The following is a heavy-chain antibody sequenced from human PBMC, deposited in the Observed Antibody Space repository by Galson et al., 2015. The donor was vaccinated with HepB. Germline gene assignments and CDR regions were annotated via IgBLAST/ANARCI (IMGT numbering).Heavy chain of an antibody. Sequence: SLRLSCAASGFTFSSYWMSWVRQAPGKGLEWVANIKQDGSEKYYVDSVKGRFTISRDNAKNSLYLQMNSLRAEDTAVYYCARDQFGTYYGSGSYGYWGQGTLVTVSS. V-gene: IGHV3-7*03. CDR3: ARDQFGTYYGSGSYGY. CDR1: GFTFSSYW. D-gene: IGHD3-10*01. CDR2: IKQDGSEK. J-gene: IGHJ4*02.